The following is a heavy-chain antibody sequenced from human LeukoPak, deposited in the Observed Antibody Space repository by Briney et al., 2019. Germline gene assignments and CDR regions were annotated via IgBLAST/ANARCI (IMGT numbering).Heavy chain of an antibody. CDR3: ARDREAFDI. V-gene: IGHV3-7*01. J-gene: IGHJ3*02. CDR1: GFTFSSYW. D-gene: IGHD1-26*01. CDR2: IKEDGSEK. Sequence: GGSLRLSCAASGFTFSSYWLSWVRQAPGKGLEWVANIKEDGSEKHYVDSVKGRFTILRDNAQNSLFLQMNSLRAEDTAVYYCARDREAFDIWGQGTMVTVSS.